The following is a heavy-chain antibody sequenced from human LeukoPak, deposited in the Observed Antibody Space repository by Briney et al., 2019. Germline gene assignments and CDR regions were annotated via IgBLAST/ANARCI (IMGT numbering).Heavy chain of an antibody. Sequence: GKSLRLSCAASGFTFSSHTMHWVRQAPGKGLDWVAFISYDGTNEYYADSVKGRFTISRDNSKSTLYLQMNSLRAEDTAVYYCRGISATGFDFWGQGTLVTVSS. D-gene: IGHD6-13*01. CDR3: RGISATGFDF. J-gene: IGHJ4*02. CDR1: GFTFSSHT. CDR2: ISYDGTNE. V-gene: IGHV3-30*04.